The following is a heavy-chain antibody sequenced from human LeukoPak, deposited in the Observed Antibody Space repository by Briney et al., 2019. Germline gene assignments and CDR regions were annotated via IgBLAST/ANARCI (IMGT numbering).Heavy chain of an antibody. D-gene: IGHD3-22*01. V-gene: IGHV3-23*01. J-gene: IGHJ3*02. CDR2: ISGSGGST. CDR1: GFTFSSYA. Sequence: PGGSLRLSCAASGFTFSSYAMSWVRQAPGKGLEWVSAISGSGGSTYYADSVKGRFTISRDNSKNTLYLQMNSLRAEDTAVYYCAKLHYYDSSGYPNDAFDIWGQGTMVTVSS. CDR3: AKLHYYDSSGYPNDAFDI.